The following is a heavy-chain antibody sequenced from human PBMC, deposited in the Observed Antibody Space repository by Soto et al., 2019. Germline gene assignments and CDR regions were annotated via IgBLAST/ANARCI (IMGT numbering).Heavy chain of an antibody. CDR3: ANIGRSDRAFDI. CDR2: IKPDGSEK. J-gene: IGHJ3*02. Sequence: EVQLVESGGELVQPGGSLRLSCEASGFTFSSYWMSWVRQAPGKGLEWVANIKPDGSEKIYVDSVKGRFSISRDNAKNSLYLQMYSLRAEDTAVYYCANIGRSDRAFDIWGQGTMVTVSS. V-gene: IGHV3-7*01. D-gene: IGHD5-12*01. CDR1: GFTFSSYW.